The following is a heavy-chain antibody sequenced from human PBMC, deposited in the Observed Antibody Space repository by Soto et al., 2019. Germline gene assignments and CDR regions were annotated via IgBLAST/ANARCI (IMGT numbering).Heavy chain of an antibody. Sequence: PGGSLRLSCAASGFTFSTYWMSWVRQAPGKGLEWVANIKQDGSEKYYVDSVKGRFTISRDSAKNSLYLQMNSLRGEDTAVYYCARGLRFAVDYFDYWGQRTLVTVSS. D-gene: IGHD2-15*01. V-gene: IGHV3-7*01. CDR3: ARGLRFAVDYFDY. J-gene: IGHJ4*02. CDR1: GFTFSTYW. CDR2: IKQDGSEK.